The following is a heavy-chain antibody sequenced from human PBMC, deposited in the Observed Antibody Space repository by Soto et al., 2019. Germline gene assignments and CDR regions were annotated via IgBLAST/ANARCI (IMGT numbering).Heavy chain of an antibody. J-gene: IGHJ4*02. CDR1: GGSFSGYY. D-gene: IGHD6-19*01. CDR2: INHSGST. V-gene: IGHV4-34*01. CDR3: ARPRGAVAGPFFDY. Sequence: QVQLQQWGAGLLKPSETLSLTCAVYGGSFSGYYWSWIRQPPGKGLEWIGEINHSGSTNYNPSLKSRVTISVDTSKNQFSLKLSSVTAADTAVYYCARPRGAVAGPFFDYWGQGTLVTVSS.